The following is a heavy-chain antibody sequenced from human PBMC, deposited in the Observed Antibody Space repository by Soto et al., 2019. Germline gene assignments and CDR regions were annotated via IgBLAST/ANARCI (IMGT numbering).Heavy chain of an antibody. J-gene: IGHJ4*02. CDR1: GFTFSSYA. CDR3: ARVRYYDSSGYSDY. Sequence: QVQLVESGGGAVQPGRSLRLSCAASGFTFSSYAMHWVRQAPGKGLEWVAVISYDGSNKYYADSVKGRFTISRDNSKNTLYLQMNSLRAEDTAVYYCARVRYYDSSGYSDYWGQGTLVTVSS. CDR2: ISYDGSNK. V-gene: IGHV3-30-3*01. D-gene: IGHD3-22*01.